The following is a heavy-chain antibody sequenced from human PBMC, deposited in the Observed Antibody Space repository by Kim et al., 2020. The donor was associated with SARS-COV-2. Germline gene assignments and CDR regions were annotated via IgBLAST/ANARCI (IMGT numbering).Heavy chain of an antibody. Sequence: ASVKVSCKASGYTFTSYYMHWVRQAPGQGLEWMGIINPSGGSTSYAQKFQGRVTMTRDTSTSTVYMELSSLRSEDTAVYYCAREVDGSGSYYNGEYYFDYWGQGTLVTVSS. J-gene: IGHJ4*02. CDR1: GYTFTSYY. V-gene: IGHV1-46*01. D-gene: IGHD3-10*01. CDR3: AREVDGSGSYYNGEYYFDY. CDR2: INPSGGST.